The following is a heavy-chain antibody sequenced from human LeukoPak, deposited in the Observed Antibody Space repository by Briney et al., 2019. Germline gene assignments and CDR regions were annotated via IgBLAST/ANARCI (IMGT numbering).Heavy chain of an antibody. D-gene: IGHD2-15*01. J-gene: IGHJ4*02. CDR1: GFTFSTYW. CDR2: IKQDGSEK. Sequence: PGGSLRLSCAASGFTFSTYWMTWVRQVPGKGLEWVANIKQDGSEKYFVDSVRGRFSISRDNAKNSLYLQMNSLRADDTAVYYCARVVVVAVVDYYFDFWGQGTLVTVSS. CDR3: ARVVVVAVVDYYFDF. V-gene: IGHV3-7*05.